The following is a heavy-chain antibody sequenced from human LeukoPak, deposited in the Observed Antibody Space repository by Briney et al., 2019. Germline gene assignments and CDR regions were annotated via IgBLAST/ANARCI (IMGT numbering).Heavy chain of an antibody. V-gene: IGHV4-34*01. Sequence: SETLSHTCAVYGGSFSGYYWSWIRQPPGKGLEWIGEINHSGSTNYNPSLKSRVTISVDTSRNQFSLKLSSVTAADTAVYYCARVGRDGYTSDYWGQGTLVTVSP. J-gene: IGHJ4*02. CDR1: GGSFSGYY. CDR2: INHSGST. CDR3: ARVGRDGYTSDY. D-gene: IGHD5-24*01.